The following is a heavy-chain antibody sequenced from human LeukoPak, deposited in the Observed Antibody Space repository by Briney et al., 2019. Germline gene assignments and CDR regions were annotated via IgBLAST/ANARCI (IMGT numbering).Heavy chain of an antibody. D-gene: IGHD6-13*01. J-gene: IGHJ5*02. CDR3: AKRALDDSSWSSVHWWFDP. CDR2: IRYDGSNK. Sequence: GGSLRLSCAASGFTLSSYGMHWVRQAPGKGLEWVAFIRYDGSNKCYADSVKGRFTISRDNSKNTLYLQMNSLSPEDTAVYYCAKRALDDSSWSSVHWWFDPWGQGTLVTVSS. V-gene: IGHV3-30*02. CDR1: GFTLSSYG.